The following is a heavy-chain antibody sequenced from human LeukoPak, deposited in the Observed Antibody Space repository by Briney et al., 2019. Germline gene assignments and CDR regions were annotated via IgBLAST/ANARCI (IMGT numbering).Heavy chain of an antibody. Sequence: GGSLRLSCAASGFTFSSYAMSWVRQAPGKGLEWVSAISGSGGSTYYADSVKGRFTISRDNSKNTLYLQMNSLRAEDTAVYYCAKIGGSSGYYGYFGYWGQGTLVTVSS. J-gene: IGHJ4*02. CDR1: GFTFSSYA. V-gene: IGHV3-23*01. CDR2: ISGSGGST. D-gene: IGHD3-22*01. CDR3: AKIGGSSGYYGYFGY.